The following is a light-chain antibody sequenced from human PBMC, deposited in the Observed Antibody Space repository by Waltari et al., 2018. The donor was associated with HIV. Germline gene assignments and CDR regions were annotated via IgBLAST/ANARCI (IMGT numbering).Light chain of an antibody. CDR3: QSYDSSLSVVV. CDR1: SPTLGAGYA. J-gene: IGLJ2*01. CDR2: GNS. Sequence: QSVLTQPPSVSGAPGQRVTISCTGSSPTLGAGYAVHWYQQLPGTAPKLLIYGNSNRPSGVPDRFSGSKSGTSASLAITGLQAEDEADYYCQSYDSSLSVVVFGGGTKLTVL. V-gene: IGLV1-40*01.